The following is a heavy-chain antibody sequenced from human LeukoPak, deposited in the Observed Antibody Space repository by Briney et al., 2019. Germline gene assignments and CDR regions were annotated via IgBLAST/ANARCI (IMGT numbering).Heavy chain of an antibody. CDR3: ARVASSWYWFDP. D-gene: IGHD6-13*01. CDR1: GGSISSGGYS. CDR2: IYQSGSS. Sequence: NPSETLSLTCAVSGGSISSGGYSWSWIRQPPGKGLEWIGYIYQSGSSYYNPSLKSRVTISVDRSKSQFSLKLSSVTAADTAVYYCARVASSWYWFDPWGQGTLVTVSS. J-gene: IGHJ5*02. V-gene: IGHV4-30-2*01.